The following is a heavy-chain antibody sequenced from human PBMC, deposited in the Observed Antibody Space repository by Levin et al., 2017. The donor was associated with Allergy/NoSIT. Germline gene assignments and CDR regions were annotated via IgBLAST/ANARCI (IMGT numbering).Heavy chain of an antibody. V-gene: IGHV3-30*18. CDR1: GFTFSNYG. Sequence: GESLKISCAASGFTFSNYGIQWVRQAPGKGLEWVALITSNGPHIYYADSVKGRFTISRDNSKHTVYLQMDSLRREDTAVYYCAKGWFDPWGQGTLVTVSS. CDR3: AKGWFDP. CDR2: ITSNGPHI. J-gene: IGHJ5*02.